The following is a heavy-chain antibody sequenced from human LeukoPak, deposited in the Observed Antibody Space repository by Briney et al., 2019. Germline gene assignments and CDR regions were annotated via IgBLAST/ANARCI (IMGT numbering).Heavy chain of an antibody. CDR1: GFTVSSNY. CDR3: ARDYRGVIGYYFDY. CDR2: IYSGGST. D-gene: IGHD3-10*01. V-gene: IGHV3-66*02. J-gene: IGHJ4*02. Sequence: GSLRLSCAASGFTVSSNYMSWVRQAPGKGLEWVSVIYSGGSTYYADSVKGRFTISRDNSKNTLYLRMNSLRAEDTAVYYCARDYRGVIGYYFDYWGQGTLVTVSS.